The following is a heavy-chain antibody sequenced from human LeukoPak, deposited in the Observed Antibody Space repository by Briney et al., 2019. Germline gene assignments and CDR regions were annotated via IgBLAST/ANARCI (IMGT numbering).Heavy chain of an antibody. CDR2: IKSKTAGGTT. Sequence: GGSLRLSCAASGFTFSNAWMNWVRQAPGKGLEWVGRIKSKTAGGTTDYAAPVKGRFTISRDDSKNTLYLQMNSLKTEDTAVYHCTRDRGAYNLYDYWGQGTLVTVSS. CDR1: GFTFSNAW. V-gene: IGHV3-15*07. J-gene: IGHJ4*02. D-gene: IGHD1-1*01. CDR3: TRDRGAYNLYDY.